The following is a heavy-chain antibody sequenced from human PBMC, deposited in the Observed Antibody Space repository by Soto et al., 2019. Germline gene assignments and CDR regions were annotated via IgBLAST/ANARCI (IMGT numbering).Heavy chain of an antibody. CDR3: AKDRLANPPYYYYYYGMDV. Sequence: HPGGSLRLSCAASGFTFGTYGMHWVRQAPGKGLERVAIISYDGSNKYYADSVKGRFTISRDKSKSTLYLQMNSLRAEDTAVYYCAKDRLANPPYYYYYYGMDVWGQGTTVTVSS. J-gene: IGHJ6*02. CDR1: GFTFGTYG. V-gene: IGHV3-30*18. CDR2: ISYDGSNK. D-gene: IGHD6-25*01.